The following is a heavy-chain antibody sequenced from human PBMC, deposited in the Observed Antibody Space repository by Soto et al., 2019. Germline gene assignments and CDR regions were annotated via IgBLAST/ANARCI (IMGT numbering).Heavy chain of an antibody. Sequence: TLSLTCAVSGGSISSGGYSWSWIRQPPGKGLEWIGYIYHSGSTYYNPSLKSRVTISVDRSKNQFSLKLSSVTAADTAVYYCARGSGDYGNYYYYGMDVWGQGTTVTVSS. J-gene: IGHJ6*02. V-gene: IGHV4-30-2*01. CDR1: GGSISSGGYS. CDR3: ARGSGDYGNYYYYGMDV. CDR2: IYHSGST. D-gene: IGHD4-17*01.